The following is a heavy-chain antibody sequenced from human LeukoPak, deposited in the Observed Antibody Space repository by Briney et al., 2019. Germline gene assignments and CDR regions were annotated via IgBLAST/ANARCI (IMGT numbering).Heavy chain of an antibody. Sequence: ASVKVSCKASGYTFTSYDINWVRQATGQGLEWMGWMNPNSGNTGYAQKFQGRVTITRNISISTAYMELSSLRSEDTAVYYCARVWTQTDAFDIWGQGTMVTVSS. V-gene: IGHV1-8*03. CDR2: MNPNSGNT. D-gene: IGHD3/OR15-3a*01. J-gene: IGHJ3*02. CDR3: ARVWTQTDAFDI. CDR1: GYTFTSYD.